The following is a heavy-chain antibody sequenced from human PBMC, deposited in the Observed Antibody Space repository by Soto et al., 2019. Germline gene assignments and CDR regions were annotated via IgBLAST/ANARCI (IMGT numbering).Heavy chain of an antibody. CDR1: GYTFTSYG. Sequence: QVQLVQSGAEVKKPGASVKVSCKASGYTFTSYGISWVRQAPGQGLEWMGWISAYNGNTNYAQKLQGRVTMTTDTSTSTAYMELSSLRSDDTAVYYCARDYYDFWSGYSNYYYYMDVWGKGTTVTVSS. J-gene: IGHJ6*03. D-gene: IGHD3-3*01. CDR2: ISAYNGNT. V-gene: IGHV1-18*01. CDR3: ARDYYDFWSGYSNYYYYMDV.